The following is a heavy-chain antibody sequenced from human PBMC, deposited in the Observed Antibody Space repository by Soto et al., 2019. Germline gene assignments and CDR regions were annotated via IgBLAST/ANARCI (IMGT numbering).Heavy chain of an antibody. CDR1: GGSISSYY. V-gene: IGHV4-59*12. CDR3: ARSPHIQLWSYPSDY. Sequence: PSETLSLTCTVSGGSISSYYWTWIRQPPGKGLEWIGYIYYSGSTTYNPSLKSRVTISVDTSKNQFSLKLSSVTAADTAVYYCARSPHIQLWSYPSDYWGQGTLVTVSS. CDR2: IYYSGST. J-gene: IGHJ4*02. D-gene: IGHD5-18*01.